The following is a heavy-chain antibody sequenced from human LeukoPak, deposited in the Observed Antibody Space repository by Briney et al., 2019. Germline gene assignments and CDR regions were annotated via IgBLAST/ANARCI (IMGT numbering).Heavy chain of an antibody. CDR1: GYTFTRSY. CDR3: ARDRTRTGYSSGWYHDY. CDR2: INPNSAGT. V-gene: IGHV1-2*02. J-gene: IGHJ4*02. Sequence: ASLKVSCKASGYTFTRSYMHCVRQAPGQGLEWMGWINPNSAGTNYAQKFQGRVTMTRDTAISTAYMVLSRLRSDDTAVYYCARDRTRTGYSSGWYHDYWGQGTLVTVSS. D-gene: IGHD6-19*01.